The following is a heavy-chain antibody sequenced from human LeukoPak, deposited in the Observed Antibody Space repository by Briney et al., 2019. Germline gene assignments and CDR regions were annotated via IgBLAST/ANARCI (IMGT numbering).Heavy chain of an antibody. CDR3: ARASPRHYYYGMDV. CDR1: GGSFSGYY. CDR2: INHSGST. Sequence: SETLSLTCAVYGGSFSGYYWSWIRQPPGKGLEWIGEINHSGSTNYNPSLKSRVTISVDTSKNQFSLKLGSVTAADTAVYYCARASPRHYYYGMDVWGQGTTVTVSS. J-gene: IGHJ6*02. V-gene: IGHV4-34*01.